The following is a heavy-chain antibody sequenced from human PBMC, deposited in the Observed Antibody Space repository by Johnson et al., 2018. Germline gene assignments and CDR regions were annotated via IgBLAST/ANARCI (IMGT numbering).Heavy chain of an antibody. D-gene: IGHD6-19*01. Sequence: VQLVESGGGLVKPGGSLRLSCAASGFIFSSYNMNWVRQAPGKGLEWVSSISGSSSYVYYADSVRGRFTISRDNAKNSLDRQRSGLRAEDTAVYYWARTRIAVAGTDAFDSWGQGTMVTVSS. CDR3: ARTRIAVAGTDAFDS. V-gene: IGHV3-21*01. CDR1: GFIFSSYN. J-gene: IGHJ3*02. CDR2: ISGSSSYV.